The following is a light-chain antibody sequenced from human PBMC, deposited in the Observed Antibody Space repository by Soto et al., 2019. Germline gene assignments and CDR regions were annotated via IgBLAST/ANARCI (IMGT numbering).Light chain of an antibody. V-gene: IGKV4-1*01. J-gene: IGKJ4*01. CDR3: QQYYSTTLT. Sequence: DIVMTQSPDSLAVSLGERATINCKSSQSVLYSSNNKNYLAWYQQKPGQPPKLFIYWASTRESGVPDRFSGSGAGTDFTRTISSLQAEDVAVDYCQQYYSTTLTFGGGTKVDIK. CDR1: QSVLYSSNNKNY. CDR2: WAS.